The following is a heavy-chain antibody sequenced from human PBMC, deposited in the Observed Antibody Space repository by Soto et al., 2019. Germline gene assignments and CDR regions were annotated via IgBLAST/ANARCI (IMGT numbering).Heavy chain of an antibody. CDR3: ARSYGGEYFDSRSYYYVY. D-gene: IGHD3-22*01. Sequence: PGESLKSSCKGSVYKFIDYWIGWVRQVPGKGLEWMGIIYPGDFDIKYGPSFQGQVTISADKSITTVYLQLNNLKTSDTATYYCARSYGGEYFDSRSYYYVYWGQGTQVTVSS. V-gene: IGHV5-51*01. J-gene: IGHJ4*02. CDR1: VYKFIDYW. CDR2: IYPGDFDI.